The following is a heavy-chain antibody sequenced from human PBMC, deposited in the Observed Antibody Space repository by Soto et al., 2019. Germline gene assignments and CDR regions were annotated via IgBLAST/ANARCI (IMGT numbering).Heavy chain of an antibody. CDR1: GGSISSSSYY. J-gene: IGHJ6*03. V-gene: IGHV4-39*01. D-gene: IGHD3-9*01. CDR2: IYYSGST. Sequence: SEPLSLTCTVSGGSISSSSYYWGWIRQPPGKGLEWIGSIYYSGSTYYNPSLKSRVTISVDTSKNQFSLKLSSVTAADTAVYYCASYPTAYYDILTGHKGYYYYMDVWGKGTTVTVSS. CDR3: ASYPTAYYDILTGHKGYYYYMDV.